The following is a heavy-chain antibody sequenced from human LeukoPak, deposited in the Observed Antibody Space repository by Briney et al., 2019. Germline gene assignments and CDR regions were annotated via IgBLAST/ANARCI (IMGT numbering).Heavy chain of an antibody. CDR1: GGSISSHNYY. J-gene: IGHJ4*02. V-gene: IGHV4-61*02. CDR3: AGESGSSWSTGGNFDY. D-gene: IGHD2-8*02. CDR2: IYISGST. Sequence: SQTLSLTCTVSGGSISSHNYYWSWIRQPAGRGLEWIRRIYISGSTDYNPSLESRVTISVDTSKNQFSLKLSSVTAADTAVYYCAGESGSSWSTGGNFDYWGQGTLVTVSS.